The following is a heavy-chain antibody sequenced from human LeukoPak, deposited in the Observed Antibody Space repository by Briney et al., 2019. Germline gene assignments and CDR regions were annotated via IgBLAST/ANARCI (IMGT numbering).Heavy chain of an antibody. Sequence: ASVKVSCKASGYTFTSYGISWVRQAPGQGLEWMGWISTYNDNTNYPQKLQGRVTMTTDTSTRTAYMELTILRSDDTAVYYCARVDAMVRGVINWFDPWGQGTLVTVSS. CDR2: ISTYNDNT. D-gene: IGHD3-10*01. CDR3: ARVDAMVRGVINWFDP. J-gene: IGHJ5*02. CDR1: GYTFTSYG. V-gene: IGHV1-18*01.